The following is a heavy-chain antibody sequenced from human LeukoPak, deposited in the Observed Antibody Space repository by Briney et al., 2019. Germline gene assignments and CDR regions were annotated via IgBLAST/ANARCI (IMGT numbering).Heavy chain of an antibody. CDR3: ARVGSGSFNWFDP. Sequence: PSETLSLTCTVSGGSVSSGSYYWSWIRQPPGKGLEWIGYIYYSGSTNYNPSLRSRVTISVDTSKNQFSLKLSSVTAADTAVYYCARVGSGSFNWFDPWGQGTLVTVS. CDR2: IYYSGST. V-gene: IGHV4-61*01. CDR1: GGSVSSGSYY. J-gene: IGHJ5*02. D-gene: IGHD1-26*01.